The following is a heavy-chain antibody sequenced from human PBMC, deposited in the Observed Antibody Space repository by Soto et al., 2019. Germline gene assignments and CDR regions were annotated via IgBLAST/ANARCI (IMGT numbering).Heavy chain of an antibody. CDR2: ITVAGGGT. J-gene: IGHJ6*02. D-gene: IGHD6-13*01. V-gene: IGHV3-23*01. Sequence: EVQVLESGGGLVQPGGSLRLSCAASGFAFNSSAMAWVRQTPGKGLQWVSAITVAGGGTYYADSVKGRFAISRDNSKNTLYLQMNSLRAEDTAVYYCARSFGMAGRYFYYYGLDVWGQGTTVTVSS. CDR3: ARSFGMAGRYFYYYGLDV. CDR1: GFAFNSSA.